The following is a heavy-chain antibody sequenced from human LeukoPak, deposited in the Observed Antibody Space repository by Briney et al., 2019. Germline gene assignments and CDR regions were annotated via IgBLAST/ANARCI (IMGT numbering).Heavy chain of an antibody. D-gene: IGHD1-26*01. CDR3: ARYREWENKDAFDI. V-gene: IGHV1-2*02. CDR1: GYTFTGYY. CDR2: INPNSGGT. Sequence: ASVKVSCTASGYTFTGYYMHWMRQAPGQGLEWMGWINPNSGGTNYAQKFQSRVTMTRDTSISTAYMELSRLRSDDTAVYYCARYREWENKDAFDIWGQGTMVTVSS. J-gene: IGHJ3*02.